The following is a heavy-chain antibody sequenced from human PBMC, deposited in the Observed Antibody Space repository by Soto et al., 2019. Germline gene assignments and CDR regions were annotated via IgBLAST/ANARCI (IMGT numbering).Heavy chain of an antibody. J-gene: IGHJ4*02. Sequence: QVQLVESGGGVVQPGRSLRLSCAASGFTFSSYGMHWVRQAPGKGLEWVAVIWYDGSNKYYADSVKGRFTISRDNSKNTLYLQMSSLRAEDTAGYYCARDQSGGNREPDYWGQGTLVTVSS. CDR2: IWYDGSNK. CDR1: GFTFSSYG. V-gene: IGHV3-33*01. D-gene: IGHD2-15*01. CDR3: ARDQSGGNREPDY.